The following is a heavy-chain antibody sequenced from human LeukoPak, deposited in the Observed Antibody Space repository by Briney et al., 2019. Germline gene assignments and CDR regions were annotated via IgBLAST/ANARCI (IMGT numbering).Heavy chain of an antibody. J-gene: IGHJ4*02. CDR1: GGSISSYY. CDR3: ARGVYYDYVWGSYRPYYFDY. Sequence: SETLSLTCTVSGGSISSYYWSWIRQPAGKGLEWIGRIYTSGSTNYNPSLKSRVTMSVDTSKNQFSLKLSSVTAADAAVYYCARGVYYDYVWGSYRPYYFDYWGQGTLVTVSS. D-gene: IGHD3-16*02. V-gene: IGHV4-4*07. CDR2: IYTSGST.